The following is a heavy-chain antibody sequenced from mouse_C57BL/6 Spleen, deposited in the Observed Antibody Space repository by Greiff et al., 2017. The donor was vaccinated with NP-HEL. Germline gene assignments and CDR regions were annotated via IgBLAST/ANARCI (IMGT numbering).Heavy chain of an antibody. J-gene: IGHJ4*01. D-gene: IGHD2-4*01. CDR2: IDPSDSYT. CDR3: ARNDYGVGYAMDY. CDR1: GYTFTSYW. Sequence: QVQLQQPGAELVKPGASVKLSCKASGYTFTSYWMQWVKQRPGQGLEWIGEIDPSDSYTNYNQKFKGKATLTVDTSSSTAYMQLSSLTSEDSAVYYYARNDYGVGYAMDYWGQGTSVTVSS. V-gene: IGHV1-50*01.